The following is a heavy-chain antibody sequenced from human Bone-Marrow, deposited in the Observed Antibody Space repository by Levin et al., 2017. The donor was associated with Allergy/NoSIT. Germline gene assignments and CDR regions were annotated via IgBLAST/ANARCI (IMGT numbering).Heavy chain of an antibody. Sequence: RGESLKISCQGSGYRFSDYWIGWVRQMPGKGLEWMGIIWPGDSDTKYSPSFRGQVTISVDTSINTAYLQWSSLKASDTAMYYCALMTTNYFDPWGQGTLVTVSS. CDR3: ALMTTNYFDP. CDR1: GYRFSDYW. J-gene: IGHJ5*02. D-gene: IGHD1-1*01. V-gene: IGHV5-51*01. CDR2: IWPGDSDT.